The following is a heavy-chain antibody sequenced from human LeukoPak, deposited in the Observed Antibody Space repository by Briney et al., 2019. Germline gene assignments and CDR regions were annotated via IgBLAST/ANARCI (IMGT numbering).Heavy chain of an antibody. Sequence: GGSLRLSCAASGFTFRSYGIHWVRQAPGKGLEWVAVMSYDGTNEYYADSLKGRFTISRDNSKNSLYLQMNSLRAEDTAVYYCAKDRAASYDILTGNDYWGQGTLVTVSS. CDR1: GFTFRSYG. J-gene: IGHJ4*02. CDR3: AKDRAASYDILTGNDY. CDR2: MSYDGTNE. V-gene: IGHV3-30*18. D-gene: IGHD3-9*01.